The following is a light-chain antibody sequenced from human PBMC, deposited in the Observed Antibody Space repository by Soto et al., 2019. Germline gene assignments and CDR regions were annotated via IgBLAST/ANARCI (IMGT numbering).Light chain of an antibody. CDR3: QQYNSYPYT. Sequence: DILMTQSPSSLSASVGDRVIITCRTSQSISTYLNWYQQKPGKAPILLIYRASSLESGVPSRFSGSGSGTEFTLTISSLQPDDFATYYCQQYNSYPYTFGQGTKLEIK. CDR1: QSISTY. CDR2: RAS. V-gene: IGKV1-5*03. J-gene: IGKJ2*01.